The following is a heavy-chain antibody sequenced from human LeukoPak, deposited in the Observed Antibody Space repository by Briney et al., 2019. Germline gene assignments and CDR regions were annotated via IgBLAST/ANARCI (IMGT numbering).Heavy chain of an antibody. D-gene: IGHD2-15*01. Sequence: GGSLRLSCTASGFTLSNHAMTWGRQAPGKGLEWVSSMSSGGTYIYYADSVRGRFTISRDNATNYLYLVMNSLRAEDTDTYYCGRDWLTGESRVFVVQWGEGSLVTVS. CDR2: MSSGGTYI. J-gene: IGHJ4*02. V-gene: IGHV3-21*01. CDR3: GRDWLTGESRVFVVQ. CDR1: GFTLSNHA.